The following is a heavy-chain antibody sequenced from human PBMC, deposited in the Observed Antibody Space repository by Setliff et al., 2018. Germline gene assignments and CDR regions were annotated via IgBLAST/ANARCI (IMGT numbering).Heavy chain of an antibody. D-gene: IGHD6-19*01. J-gene: IGHJ4*02. V-gene: IGHV3-7*01. Sequence: GESLKISCAASGFTFSSYWMSWVRRAPGKGLEWVAIIKEDTTEKYYVDSVKGRFTISKDDSRNSLYLQMNSLRVEDTAVYYCARFYGAGLPAPRAYFDYWGQGTLVTVSS. CDR1: GFTFSSYW. CDR3: ARFYGAGLPAPRAYFDY. CDR2: IKEDTTEK.